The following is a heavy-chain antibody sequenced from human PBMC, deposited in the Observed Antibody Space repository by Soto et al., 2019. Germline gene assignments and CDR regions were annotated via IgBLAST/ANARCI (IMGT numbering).Heavy chain of an antibody. CDR1: GFTFSSYA. V-gene: IGHV3-23*01. D-gene: IGHD3-3*01. J-gene: IGHJ6*02. CDR2: ISGSGGST. CDR3: AKKRITARIWSGSWPYGMDV. Sequence: EVQLLESGGGLVQPGGSLRLSCAASGFTFSSYAMSWVRQAPGKGLEWVSAISGSGGSTYYADSVKGRFTISRDNSKNTLYLQMNSLRAEDTAVYYCAKKRITARIWSGSWPYGMDVWGQGTTVTVSS.